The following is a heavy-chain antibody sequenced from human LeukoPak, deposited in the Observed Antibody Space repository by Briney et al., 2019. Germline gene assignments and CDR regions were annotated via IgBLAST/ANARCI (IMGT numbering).Heavy chain of an antibody. D-gene: IGHD1-20*01. CDR2: IDHSGST. CDR1: GGSFSGYY. CDR3: ARGFNWNDALDY. Sequence: SSETLSLTCAVYGGSFSGYYWSWIRQPPGKGLEWIGEIDHSGSTNYNPSLKSRVTISVDTSKNQFSLKLSSVTAADTAVYYCARGFNWNDALDYWGQGTLVTVSS. V-gene: IGHV4-34*01. J-gene: IGHJ4*02.